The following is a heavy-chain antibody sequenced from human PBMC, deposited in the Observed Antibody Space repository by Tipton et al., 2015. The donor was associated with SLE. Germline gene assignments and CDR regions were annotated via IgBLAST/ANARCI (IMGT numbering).Heavy chain of an antibody. CDR2: ISSSSSYT. J-gene: IGHJ6*03. CDR3: ARVGVVIKDYYYYMDV. Sequence: SLRLSCAASGFTFSDYYMSWIRQAPGKGLEWVSYISSSSSYTNYADSVKGRFTISRDNAKNSLYLQMNSLRSEDTAVYYCARVGVVIKDYYYYMDVWGKGTTVTVSS. CDR1: GFTFSDYY. D-gene: IGHD3-3*01. V-gene: IGHV3-11*05.